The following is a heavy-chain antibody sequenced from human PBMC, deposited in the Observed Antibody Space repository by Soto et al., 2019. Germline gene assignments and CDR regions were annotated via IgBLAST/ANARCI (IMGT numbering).Heavy chain of an antibody. D-gene: IGHD1-1*01. J-gene: IGHJ4*02. Sequence: GSLRLSCAASGFTFSSSWMTLVRQAPGKGLAWVANIKEDGSEKYYVDSVKGRFTISRDNAKNSLYLQMNSLRAEDTAVYYCARDSGTSDYWGQGTLVTVSS. CDR1: GFTFSSSW. V-gene: IGHV3-7*01. CDR3: ARDSGTSDY. CDR2: IKEDGSEK.